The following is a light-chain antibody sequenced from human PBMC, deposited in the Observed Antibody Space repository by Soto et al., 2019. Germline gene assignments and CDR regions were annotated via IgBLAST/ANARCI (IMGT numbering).Light chain of an antibody. CDR1: SSNIGRNF. Sequence: QSVLTQSPSASGTPGQRVSISCSGSSSNIGRNFVNWYQQLPGTAPKLLIYTNSQRPSGVPDRFSGSKSGTSASLAISGLQSEDEADYYCATWDDSLGVVTFGGGTKLTVL. J-gene: IGLJ2*01. V-gene: IGLV1-44*01. CDR3: ATWDDSLGVVT. CDR2: TNS.